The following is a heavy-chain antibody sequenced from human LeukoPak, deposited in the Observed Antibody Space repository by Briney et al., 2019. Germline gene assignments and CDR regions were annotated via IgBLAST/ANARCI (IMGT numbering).Heavy chain of an antibody. J-gene: IGHJ2*01. V-gene: IGHV3-9*03. Sequence: GGSLRLSCAASGFNFNFDDYAFHWVRQAPGKGLEWVSGMNWKTDIVAYADSVKGRFTIPRDNDRKSVHLQMNSLTPDDMAVYHCAKGPKENWYFDLWGRGTLVTVSS. CDR1: GFNFNFDDYA. CDR2: MNWKTDIV. CDR3: AKGPKENWYFDL.